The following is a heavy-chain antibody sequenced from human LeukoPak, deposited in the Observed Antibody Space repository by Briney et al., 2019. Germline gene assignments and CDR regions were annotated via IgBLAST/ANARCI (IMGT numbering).Heavy chain of an antibody. V-gene: IGHV4-34*01. Sequence: KSSETLSLTCALSVGSFRGSYWSGIREPPGKGREWIGEIKHSGSANYNPSLKSRVAISVDTSKNQCAQKKSSVTAEDTGVYYCARGHLWFGACDYWGQGTLVTVSS. CDR1: VGSFRGSY. CDR3: ARGHLWFGACDY. J-gene: IGHJ4*02. D-gene: IGHD3-10*01. CDR2: IKHSGSA.